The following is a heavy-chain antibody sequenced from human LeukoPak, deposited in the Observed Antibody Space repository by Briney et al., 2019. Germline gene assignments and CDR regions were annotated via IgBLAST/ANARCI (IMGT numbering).Heavy chain of an antibody. Sequence: SETLSLTCTVSGGSISSYYWSWIRQPPGKGLEWIGYIYYSGSTNYNPSLKSRVTISVDTSKNQFSLKLSSVTAADTAVYYCAREAMVNPTSYYWGQGTLVTVSS. CDR2: IYYSGST. V-gene: IGHV4-59*12. J-gene: IGHJ4*02. CDR3: AREAMVNPTSYY. CDR1: GGSISSYY. D-gene: IGHD5-18*01.